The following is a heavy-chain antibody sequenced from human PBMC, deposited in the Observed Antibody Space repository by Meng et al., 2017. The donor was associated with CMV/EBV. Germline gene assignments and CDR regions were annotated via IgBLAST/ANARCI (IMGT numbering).Heavy chain of an antibody. V-gene: IGHV3-7*01. Sequence: GESLKISCAASGFTFSSYWMSWVRQAPGKGLEWVANIKQDGSEKYYVDSVKGRFTISRDNAKNSLYLQMNSLRAEDTAVYYCARDRSKVTLFRVPTYYFDYWGQGTLVNVSS. J-gene: IGHJ4*02. CDR2: IKQDGSEK. CDR1: GFTFSSYW. CDR3: ARDRSKVTLFRVPTYYFDY. D-gene: IGHD4-11*01.